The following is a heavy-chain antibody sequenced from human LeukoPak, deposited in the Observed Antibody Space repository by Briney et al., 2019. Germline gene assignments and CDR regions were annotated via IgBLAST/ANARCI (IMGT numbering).Heavy chain of an antibody. CDR2: ISYDGSNK. Sequence: GGSLRLSCAASGFTSSSYGMHWVRQAPGKGLEWVAVISYDGSNKYYADSVKGRFTISRDNSKNTLYLQMNSLRAEDTAVYYCAKSEDYDFWSGLDYWGQGTLVTVSS. CDR3: AKSEDYDFWSGLDY. CDR1: GFTSSSYG. V-gene: IGHV3-30*18. D-gene: IGHD3-3*01. J-gene: IGHJ4*02.